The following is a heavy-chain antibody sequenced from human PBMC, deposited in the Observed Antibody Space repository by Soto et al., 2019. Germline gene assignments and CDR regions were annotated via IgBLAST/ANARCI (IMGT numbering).Heavy chain of an antibody. CDR3: TTGLDDYGDSYGMDV. J-gene: IGHJ6*02. V-gene: IGHV3-15*07. D-gene: IGHD4-17*01. CDR1: GFTFSNAW. Sequence: GGSLRLSCAASGFTFSNAWMNWVRQAPGKGLEWVGRIKSKTDGGTTDYAAPVKGRFTISRDDLKNTLYLQMNSLKTEDTAVYYCTTGLDDYGDSYGMDVWGQGTTVTVSS. CDR2: IKSKTDGGTT.